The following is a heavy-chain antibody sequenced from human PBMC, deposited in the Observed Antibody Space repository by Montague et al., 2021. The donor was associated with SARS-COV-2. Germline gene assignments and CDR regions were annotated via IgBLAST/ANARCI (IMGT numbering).Heavy chain of an antibody. Sequence: SETLSLTCTVSGGSINSNSYYWGWIRQPPGKGLEWIGSIYYSGTTDYNPSLKGRVSISVDTSKNQFSLKLTSVTAADTSVFYCSRQTNWGSPGYIALWGRGTLVTVSS. CDR3: SRQTNWGSPGYIAL. CDR1: GGSINSNSYY. D-gene: IGHD7-27*01. CDR2: IYYSGTT. V-gene: IGHV4-39*01. J-gene: IGHJ2*01.